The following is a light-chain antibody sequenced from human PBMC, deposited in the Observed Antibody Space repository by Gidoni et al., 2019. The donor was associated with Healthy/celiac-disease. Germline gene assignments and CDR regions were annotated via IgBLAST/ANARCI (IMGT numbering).Light chain of an antibody. CDR2: AAS. CDR1: QSISSY. CDR3: QQSYSTXXT. V-gene: IGKV1-39*01. J-gene: IGKJ4*01. Sequence: MTQSPSSLSASVGDRVTITCRASQSISSYLNWYQQKPGKAPKLLIYAASSLQSGVPSRFSGSGSGTDFTLTISSLQPEDFATYYCQQSYSTXXTFGGGTKVEIK.